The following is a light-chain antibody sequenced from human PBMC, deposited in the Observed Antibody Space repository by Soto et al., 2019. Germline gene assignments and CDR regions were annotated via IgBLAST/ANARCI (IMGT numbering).Light chain of an antibody. CDR1: RRDVWGYNY. CDR2: DVS. J-gene: IGLJ1*01. V-gene: IGLV2-14*03. CDR3: SSYTTSNTRQIV. Sequence: QSVLTPPASPSWSPVQFSTLPFTSPRRDVWGYNYVSWYQHHPGKAPKLIIYDVSNRPSGVSIRFSGSKSDNTASLTISGLQPEDEADYHCSSYTTSNTRQIVFGTGTKVTVL.